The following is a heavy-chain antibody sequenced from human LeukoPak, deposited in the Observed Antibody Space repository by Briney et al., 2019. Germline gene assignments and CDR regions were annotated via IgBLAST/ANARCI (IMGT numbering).Heavy chain of an antibody. Sequence: SETLSLTCTVSGGSISSYYWSWIRQPPGKGLEWIGYIYYSGSTNYNPSLKSRVTISVDTSKNQFSLKLSSVTAADTAVYYCAREAFYSGYSSGWYGYWGQGTLVTVSS. D-gene: IGHD6-19*01. CDR2: IYYSGST. CDR1: GGSISSYY. CDR3: AREAFYSGYSSGWYGY. J-gene: IGHJ4*02. V-gene: IGHV4-59*01.